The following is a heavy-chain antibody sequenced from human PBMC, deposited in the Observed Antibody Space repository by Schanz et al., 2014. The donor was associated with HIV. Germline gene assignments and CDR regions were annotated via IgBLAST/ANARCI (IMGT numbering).Heavy chain of an antibody. J-gene: IGHJ5*02. Sequence: VQLVESGGGVVQPGRSLRLSCAASRFTFNSYAMNALSWVRQAPGRGLEWVSDIRGGAGGTYYADFVKGRFTISRDNSKSTLYLQMNRLRAEDTAVYYCVGHGSSSSWGLGTLVTVSS. CDR2: IRGGAGGT. D-gene: IGHD6-6*01. CDR3: VGHGSSSS. V-gene: IGHV3-23*04. CDR1: RFTFNSYA.